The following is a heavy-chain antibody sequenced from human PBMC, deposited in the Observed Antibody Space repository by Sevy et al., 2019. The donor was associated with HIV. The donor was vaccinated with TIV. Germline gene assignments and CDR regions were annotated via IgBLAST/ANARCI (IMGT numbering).Heavy chain of an antibody. CDR2: IYYSGTT. CDR1: GGSVSSDTYY. CDR3: ARVGGLTDYGMDV. Sequence: SETLSLTCTVSGGSVSSDTYYWSWIRQPPGKGLECIGYIYYSGTTNYNPSLKGRVTISVDTSKNQFSLKLTSVTAADTALYYCARVGGLTDYGMDVWGQGTTVIVSS. J-gene: IGHJ6*02. V-gene: IGHV4-61*01. D-gene: IGHD1-26*01.